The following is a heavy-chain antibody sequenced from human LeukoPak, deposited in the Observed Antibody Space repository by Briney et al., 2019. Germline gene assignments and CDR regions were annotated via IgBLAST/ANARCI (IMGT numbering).Heavy chain of an antibody. J-gene: IGHJ4*02. D-gene: IGHD6-19*01. V-gene: IGHV3-66*01. CDR3: ARDTSGYNSYFDY. Sequence: QPGGSLRLSCAASGFTVSSSYMSWVRQAPGKGLEWVSLIYSGGTTNYADSVRGRFTISRDNSKNTLYLQMNSLRAEDTAVYYCARDTSGYNSYFDYWGQGTLVTVSS. CDR1: GFTVSSSY. CDR2: IYSGGTT.